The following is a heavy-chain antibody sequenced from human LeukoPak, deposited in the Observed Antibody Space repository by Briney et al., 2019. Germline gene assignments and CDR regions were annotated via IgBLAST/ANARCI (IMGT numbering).Heavy chain of an antibody. CDR2: ISGSGGST. Sequence: ETLSLTCTVSGGSISSSSYYWGWVRQAPGKGLEWVSAISGSGGSTYYADSVKGRFTISRDNSKNTLYLQMNSLRAEDTAVYYCAKDLSIAARPVAFDIWGQGTMVTVSS. J-gene: IGHJ3*02. CDR1: GGSISSSSYY. V-gene: IGHV3-23*01. D-gene: IGHD6-6*01. CDR3: AKDLSIAARPVAFDI.